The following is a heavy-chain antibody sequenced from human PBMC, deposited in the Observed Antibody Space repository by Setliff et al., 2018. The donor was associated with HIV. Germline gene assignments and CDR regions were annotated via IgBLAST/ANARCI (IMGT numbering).Heavy chain of an antibody. D-gene: IGHD3-22*01. V-gene: IGHV1-69*13. CDR1: GGTFSSYA. CDR3: ARDVNYYDSSGYLDAFDI. J-gene: IGHJ3*02. CDR2: IIPIFGTA. Sequence: ASVKVSCKASGGTFSSYAISWVRQAPGQGLEWMGGIIPIFGTANYAQKFQGRVTITADESTSTAYMELSSLRSEDTAVYYCARDVNYYDSSGYLDAFDIWGQGTMVTVS.